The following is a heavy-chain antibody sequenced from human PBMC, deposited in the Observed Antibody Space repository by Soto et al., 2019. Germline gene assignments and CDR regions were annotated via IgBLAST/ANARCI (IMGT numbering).Heavy chain of an antibody. CDR3: ARENDGYYDSSGSSNDAFDI. J-gene: IGHJ3*02. Sequence: QVQLVQSGAEVKKPGSSVKVSCKASGGTFSSYAISWVRQAPGQGLEWMGGIIPIFGTANYAQKFQGRVTITADEPTGTAYMELSSLGSEDTAVYYCARENDGYYDSSGSSNDAFDIWVQGTMVTVSS. CDR1: GGTFSSYA. V-gene: IGHV1-69*12. CDR2: IIPIFGTA. D-gene: IGHD3-22*01.